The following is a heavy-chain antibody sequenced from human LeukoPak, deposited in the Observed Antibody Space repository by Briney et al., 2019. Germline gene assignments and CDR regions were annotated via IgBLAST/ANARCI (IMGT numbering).Heavy chain of an antibody. V-gene: IGHV3-23*01. CDR1: GFTFSSYG. Sequence: QSGGSLRLSCAASGFTFSSYGMSWVRQAPGKGLEWVSAISGSGGSTYYADSVKGRFTISRDNSKNTLYLQMNSLRAEDTAVYYCAKNLLLWFGFDYWGQGTLVTVSS. CDR2: ISGSGGST. D-gene: IGHD3-10*01. CDR3: AKNLLLWFGFDY. J-gene: IGHJ4*02.